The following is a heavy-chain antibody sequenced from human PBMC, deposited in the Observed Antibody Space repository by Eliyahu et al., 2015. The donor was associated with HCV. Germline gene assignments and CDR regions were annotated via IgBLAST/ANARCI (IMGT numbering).Heavy chain of an antibody. Sequence: QVQLVQSGAEVKKPXSSVKVSCKASGGTFSSYTISWVRQAPGQGLEWMRRIIPILGIANYAQKFQGRVTITADKSTSTAYMELSSLRSEDTAVYYCAGGDGYNTDYWGQGTLVTVSS. D-gene: IGHD5-24*01. CDR2: IIPILGIA. CDR1: GGTFSSYT. CDR3: AGGDGYNTDY. J-gene: IGHJ4*02. V-gene: IGHV1-69*02.